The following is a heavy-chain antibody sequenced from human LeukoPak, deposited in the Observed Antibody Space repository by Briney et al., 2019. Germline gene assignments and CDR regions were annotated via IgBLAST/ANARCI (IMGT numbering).Heavy chain of an antibody. Sequence: GGSLRLSCTSSRFTFREFAVSWFRQAPGKGLEWIGFIRSSIYGGTPKAAASVKGRFIFSRDDSKGVAYLRMNSLKTDDTAVYYCSREWGNGNDLRPDSWGQGTLVTVSS. CDR3: SREWGNGNDLRPDS. J-gene: IGHJ4*02. CDR1: RFTFREFA. V-gene: IGHV3-49*03. D-gene: IGHD1-1*01. CDR2: IRSSIYGGTP.